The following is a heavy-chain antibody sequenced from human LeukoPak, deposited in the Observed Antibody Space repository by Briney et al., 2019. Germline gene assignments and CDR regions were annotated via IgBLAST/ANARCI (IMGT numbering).Heavy chain of an antibody. V-gene: IGHV3-23*01. CDR2: ISGSGGST. J-gene: IGHJ4*02. CDR1: GFTFSSYA. D-gene: IGHD5-24*01. Sequence: PGGSLRLSCAASGFTFSSYAMSWVRQAPGKGREWVSAISGSGGSTYYADSVKGRFTISRDNSKNTLDLQMSGLRTQDRAVYYCAKVRSTDGYTSDLGFDYWGQGTLVTLSS. CDR3: AKVRSTDGYTSDLGFDY.